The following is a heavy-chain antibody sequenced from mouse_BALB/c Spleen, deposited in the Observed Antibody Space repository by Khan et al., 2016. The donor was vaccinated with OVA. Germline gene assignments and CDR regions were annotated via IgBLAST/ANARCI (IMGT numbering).Heavy chain of an antibody. CDR2: ISTYTGEP. Sequence: QIQLVQSGPELKKPGETVKISCKASGYPFTNFGMTWVRQAPGKGLKWMGWISTYTGEPTYADDFKGRFAFSLETSASTAYLQINTLQNEDKATYCSTRQVWLPSYGMDYWGQGTSVTVSS. D-gene: IGHD2-10*02. J-gene: IGHJ4*01. CDR1: GYPFTNFG. V-gene: IGHV9-1*02. CDR3: TRQVWLPSYGMDY.